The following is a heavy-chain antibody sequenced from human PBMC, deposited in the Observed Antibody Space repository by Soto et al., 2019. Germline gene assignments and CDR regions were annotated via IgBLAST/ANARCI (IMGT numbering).Heavy chain of an antibody. J-gene: IGHJ4*02. D-gene: IGHD1-1*01. CDR3: ARQEHSTAYFDY. CDR2: IYYSGST. V-gene: IGHV4-39*01. CDR1: GGSISSSSYY. Sequence: QLQLQESGPGLVKPSETLSLTCTVSGGSISSSSYYWGWIRQPPGKGLEWIGSIYYSGSTYYNPSLKSRVTISVDTSKNQFSLKLSSVTAADTAVYYCARQEHSTAYFDYWGQGTLVTVSS.